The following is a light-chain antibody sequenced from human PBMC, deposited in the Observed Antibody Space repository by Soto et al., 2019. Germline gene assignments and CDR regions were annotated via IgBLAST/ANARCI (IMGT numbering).Light chain of an antibody. CDR2: GAS. CDR3: QQYGSSTWT. CDR1: QSVSSSY. J-gene: IGKJ1*01. Sequence: EIVLTQSPGTLSLSPGERATLSCRASQSVSSSYLAWYQQKPGQAPRLLIYGASSRATGIPDRFSGSGSGRDCTLTISRLEPEDCAVYYCQQYGSSTWTFGQGTKVEIK. V-gene: IGKV3-20*01.